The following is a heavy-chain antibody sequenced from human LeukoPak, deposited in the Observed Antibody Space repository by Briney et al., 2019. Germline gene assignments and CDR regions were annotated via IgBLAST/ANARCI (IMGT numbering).Heavy chain of an antibody. CDR2: INHSGST. V-gene: IGHV4-34*01. CDR3: AREEVVPAARRWFDP. CDR1: GGSFSGYY. D-gene: IGHD2-2*01. J-gene: IGHJ5*02. Sequence: SETLSLTCAVYGGSFSGYYWSWIRQPPGKGLEWIGGINHSGSTNYNPSLKSRVTISVDTSKNQFSLKLSSVTAADTAVYYCAREEVVPAARRWFDPWGQGTLVTVSS.